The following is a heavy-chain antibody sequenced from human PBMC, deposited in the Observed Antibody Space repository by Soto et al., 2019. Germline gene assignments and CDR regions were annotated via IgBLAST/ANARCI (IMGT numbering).Heavy chain of an antibody. CDR3: AIHPPITMILPGRDV. D-gene: IGHD3-22*01. Sequence: HGESLKISCKGSGYSSTSYWIGWVRQMPGKGLEWMGIIYPGDSDTRYSPSFQGQATISADKSISTAYLQWSSLKASDTAMYYCAIHPPITMILPGRDVPGQAATVTGAS. CDR1: GYSSTSYW. CDR2: IYPGDSDT. V-gene: IGHV5-51*01. J-gene: IGHJ6*02.